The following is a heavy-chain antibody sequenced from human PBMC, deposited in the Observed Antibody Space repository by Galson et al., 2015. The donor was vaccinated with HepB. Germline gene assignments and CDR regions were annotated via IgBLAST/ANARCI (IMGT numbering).Heavy chain of an antibody. D-gene: IGHD3-10*01. CDR2: ISGGGGST. CDR1: GFTFNTYA. J-gene: IGHJ5*02. V-gene: IGHV3-23*01. CDR3: APGGIYSGSGNWFDP. Sequence: SLRLPCPVSGFTFNTYAMNWVRQAPGMGLEWVSGISGGGGSTYYADSVKGRFTISRDNSKNTLYLQMNSLRAEDTAVYYCAPGGIYSGSGNWFDPWGQGTLVTVSS.